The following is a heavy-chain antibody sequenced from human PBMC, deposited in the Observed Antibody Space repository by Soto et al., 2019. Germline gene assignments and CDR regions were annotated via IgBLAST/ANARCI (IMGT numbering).Heavy chain of an antibody. D-gene: IGHD6-19*01. Sequence: GESLKISCQASGYTFTNYWVAWVRQMPGKGLEWMGIVFPGDSYTNYSPSFQGHVTISADKAISTAYLQWSSLKASDTAMYYCARYGSNSRPHWGQGTLVTVSS. J-gene: IGHJ4*02. CDR3: ARYGSNSRPH. V-gene: IGHV5-51*01. CDR2: VFPGDSYT. CDR1: GYTFTNYW.